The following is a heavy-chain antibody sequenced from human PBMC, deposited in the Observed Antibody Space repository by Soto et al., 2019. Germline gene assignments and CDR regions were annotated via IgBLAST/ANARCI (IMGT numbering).Heavy chain of an antibody. CDR1: GGTFSSYA. J-gene: IGHJ5*02. CDR3: ARAPRDTAMVLVFDP. CDR2: IIPIFGTA. D-gene: IGHD5-18*01. Sequence: QVQLVQSGAEVKKPGSSVKVSCKASGGTFSSYAISWVRQAPGQGLEWMGGIIPIFGTANYAQKFQGSVTITADESTSTAYRELSSLRSEDTAVYYCARAPRDTAMVLVFDPWGQGTLVTVSS. V-gene: IGHV1-69*12.